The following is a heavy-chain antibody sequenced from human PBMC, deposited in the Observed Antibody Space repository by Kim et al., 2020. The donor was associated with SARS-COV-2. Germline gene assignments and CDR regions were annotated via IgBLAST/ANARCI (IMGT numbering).Heavy chain of an antibody. CDR1: GFTFSSYA. CDR3: ARAYSGSYFTAFDY. D-gene: IGHD1-26*01. CDR2: ISYDGSNK. J-gene: IGHJ4*02. V-gene: IGHV3-30-3*01. Sequence: GGSLRLSCAASGFTFSSYAMHWVRQAPGKGLEWVAVISYDGSNKYYADSVKGRFTISRDNSKNTLYLQMNSLRAEDTAVYYCARAYSGSYFTAFDYWGPG.